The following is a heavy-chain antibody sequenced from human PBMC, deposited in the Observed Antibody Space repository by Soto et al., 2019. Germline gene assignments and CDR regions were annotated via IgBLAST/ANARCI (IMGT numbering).Heavy chain of an antibody. CDR2: LSDSGST. V-gene: IGHV4-59*01. CDR1: GGSISGYF. J-gene: IGHJ6*02. D-gene: IGHD2-2*01. CDR3: ARKEYGDGLDV. Sequence: SETLSLTCTVSGGSISGYFWSRIRQPPGKGLECIGYLSDSGSTDYTPSLNSRVTISVDTSKNQFSLQLSSVTAADTAVYYCARKEYGDGLDVWGQGTTVTVSS.